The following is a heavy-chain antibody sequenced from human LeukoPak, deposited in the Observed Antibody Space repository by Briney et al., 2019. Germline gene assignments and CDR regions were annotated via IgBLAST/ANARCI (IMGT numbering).Heavy chain of an antibody. J-gene: IGHJ4*02. D-gene: IGHD3-22*01. CDR1: GGTFSSYA. CDR3: ARARPDYYDSSGYSTSPYSDY. Sequence: ASVKVSCKASGGTFSSYAISWVRQAPGQGLEWMGGIIPIFGTANYAQKFQGRVTITTDESTSTAYMELSSLRSEDTAVYYCARARPDYYDSSGYSTSPYSDYWGQGTLVTVSS. V-gene: IGHV1-69*05. CDR2: IIPIFGTA.